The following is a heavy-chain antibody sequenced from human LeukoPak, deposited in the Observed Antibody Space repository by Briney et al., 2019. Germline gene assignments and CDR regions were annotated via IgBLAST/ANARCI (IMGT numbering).Heavy chain of an antibody. CDR2: LTGSGGST. CDR1: GLTFNTYA. V-gene: IGHV3-23*01. J-gene: IGHJ4*02. D-gene: IGHD3-9*01. CDR3: ARESNILTNFGY. Sequence: GGSLRLSCAASGLTFNTYAMAWVRQAPGKGLEWVSTLTGSGGSTYYADSVKGRFTISRDNSKNTLYLQMNSLRAEDTAVFYCARESNILTNFGYWGQGTLVTVSS.